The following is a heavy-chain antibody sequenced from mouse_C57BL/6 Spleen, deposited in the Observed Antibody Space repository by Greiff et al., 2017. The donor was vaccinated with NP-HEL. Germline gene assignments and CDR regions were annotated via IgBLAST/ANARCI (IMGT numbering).Heavy chain of an antibody. CDR1: GYTFTDYN. J-gene: IGHJ2*01. D-gene: IGHD1-1*01. CDR2: INPNNGGT. V-gene: IGHV1-22*01. Sequence: EVQLQQSGPELVKPGASVKMSCKASGYTFTDYNMHWVKQSHGKSLEWIGYINPNNGGTSYNQKFKGKATLTVNKSSSTAYMDLRSLTSEDSAVYYCAEGATVAFDYWGQGTTLTVSS. CDR3: AEGATVAFDY.